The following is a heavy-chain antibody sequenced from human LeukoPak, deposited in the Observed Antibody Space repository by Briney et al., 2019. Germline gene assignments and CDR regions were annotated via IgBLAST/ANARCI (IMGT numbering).Heavy chain of an antibody. D-gene: IGHD6-6*01. CDR2: IYYSGST. Sequence: SETLSLTCTVSGGSISSSSYYWGWIRQPPGKGLEWIGSIYYSGSTYYNPSLKSRVTISVDTSKNQFSLKLSSVTAADTAVYYCARESMSYSSSRGFDPWGQGTLVTVSS. CDR1: GGSISSSSYY. J-gene: IGHJ5*02. V-gene: IGHV4-39*07. CDR3: ARESMSYSSSRGFDP.